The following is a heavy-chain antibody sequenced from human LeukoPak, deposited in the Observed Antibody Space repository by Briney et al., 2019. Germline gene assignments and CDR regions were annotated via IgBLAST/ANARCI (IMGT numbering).Heavy chain of an antibody. CDR2: ISAYNGNT. V-gene: IGHV1-18*01. CDR3: ARSHYYDSSGYYYHFDY. Sequence: ASVKVSCKASGYTFTSYGISWVRQAPGQGREWMGWISAYNGNTNYAQKLQGRVTMTTDTSTSTAYMELRSLRSDDTAVYYCARSHYYDSSGYYYHFDYWGQGTLVTVSS. J-gene: IGHJ4*02. D-gene: IGHD3-22*01. CDR1: GYTFTSYG.